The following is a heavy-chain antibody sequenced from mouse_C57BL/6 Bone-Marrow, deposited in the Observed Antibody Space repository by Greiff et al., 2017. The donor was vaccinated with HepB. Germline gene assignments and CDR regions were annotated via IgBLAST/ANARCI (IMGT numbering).Heavy chain of an antibody. D-gene: IGHD2-3*01. Sequence: EVKLMESGGGLVQPGGSMKLSCVASGFTFSNYWMNWVRQSPEKGLEWVAQIRLKSDNYATHYAESVKGRFTISRDDSKSSVYLQMNNLRAEDTGIYYCTGNGYYSFAYWGQGTLVTVSA. CDR2: IRLKSDNYAT. V-gene: IGHV6-3*01. J-gene: IGHJ3*01. CDR3: TGNGYYSFAY. CDR1: GFTFSNYW.